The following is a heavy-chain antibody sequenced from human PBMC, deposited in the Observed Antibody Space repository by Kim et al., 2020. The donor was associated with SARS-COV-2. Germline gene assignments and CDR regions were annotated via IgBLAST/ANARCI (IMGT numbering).Heavy chain of an antibody. D-gene: IGHD3-9*01. V-gene: IGHV4-38-2*02. CDR1: GYSISSGYY. CDR2: IYHSGST. Sequence: SETLSLTCTVSGYSISSGYYWGWIRQPPGKGLEWIGSIYHSGSTYYNPSLKSRVTISVDTSKNQFSLKLSSVTAADTAVYYCARLSVLRYFDWLSTSTYYFDYWGQGTLVTVSS. CDR3: ARLSVLRYFDWLSTSTYYFDY. J-gene: IGHJ4*02.